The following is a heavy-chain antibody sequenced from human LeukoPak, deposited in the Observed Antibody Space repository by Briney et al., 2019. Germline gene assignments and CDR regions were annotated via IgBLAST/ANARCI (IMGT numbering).Heavy chain of an antibody. Sequence: GGSLRLSCVASGFTFSSYGMHWVRQAPGKGLEWVAVISYDGSNKYYADSVKGRFTISRDNSKNTLYLQMNSLRAEDTAVYYCAKDHGKYYYYMDVWGKGTTVTVSS. V-gene: IGHV3-30*18. CDR3: AKDHGKYYYYMDV. CDR1: GFTFSSYG. CDR2: ISYDGSNK. J-gene: IGHJ6*03.